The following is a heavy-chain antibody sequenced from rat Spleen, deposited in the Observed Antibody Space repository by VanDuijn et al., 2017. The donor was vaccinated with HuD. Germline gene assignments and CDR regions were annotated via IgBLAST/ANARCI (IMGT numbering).Heavy chain of an antibody. V-gene: IGHV5-7*01. CDR3: ARHKNYRDYFDY. J-gene: IGHJ2*01. Sequence: EVQLVESGGGLVQPGRSMKLSCAASGFTFSDYNMAWVRQAPTKGLEWGATISYDGSSTYHRDSVKGRFTISRDNVKSPLYLQMDSLRSEDTATYYCARHKNYRDYFDYWGQGVMVTVSS. CDR1: GFTFSDYN. CDR2: ISYDGSST. D-gene: IGHD1-4*01.